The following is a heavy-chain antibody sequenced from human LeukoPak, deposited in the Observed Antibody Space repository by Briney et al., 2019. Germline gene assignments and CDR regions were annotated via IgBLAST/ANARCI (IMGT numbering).Heavy chain of an antibody. CDR3: AQNFYDSSGIYFDY. J-gene: IGHJ4*02. CDR2: ISSSSNYI. D-gene: IGHD3-22*01. Sequence: PGGSLTLSCAASGFTLSSNYMMCVPQARGKALEGVSSISSSSNYIYSEDSMKGRFTISRDTGTKSLSLQMNSLRAEDTAVYYCAQNFYDSSGIYFDYWGQGTLVTVSS. V-gene: IGHV3-21*01. CDR1: GFTLSSNY.